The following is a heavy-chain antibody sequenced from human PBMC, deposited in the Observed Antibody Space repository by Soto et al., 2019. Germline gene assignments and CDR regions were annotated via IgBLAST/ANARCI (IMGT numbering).Heavy chain of an antibody. CDR3: ASDNIWGYEYGDYGDS. Sequence: EVYLEESGGGVVRPGGSLRLSCAASGFGFDEYGMSWVRQGPGKGLEWVSGINRHGDSTGYADSVKGRFTISRDNAKNSLQLQMNGLRAETTAFYYCASDNIWGYEYGDYGDSWGEGTLVTVST. CDR2: INRHGDST. V-gene: IGHV3-20*04. J-gene: IGHJ4*02. D-gene: IGHD4-17*01. CDR1: GFGFDEYG.